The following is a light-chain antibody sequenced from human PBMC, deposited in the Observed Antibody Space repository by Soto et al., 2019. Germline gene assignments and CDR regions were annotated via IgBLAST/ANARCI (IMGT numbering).Light chain of an antibody. CDR2: EVT. V-gene: IGLV2-8*01. CDR1: SSDVGAYNY. Sequence: QSALTQPPSASGSPGQSVTISCTGTSSDVGAYNYVSWYQQHAGKAPKLVIYEVTKRPSGVPDRFSGSKSANTASLTVSGLQAEDEADYYCSSFASRNTLVFGGGTKLTV. CDR3: SSFASRNTLV. J-gene: IGLJ3*02.